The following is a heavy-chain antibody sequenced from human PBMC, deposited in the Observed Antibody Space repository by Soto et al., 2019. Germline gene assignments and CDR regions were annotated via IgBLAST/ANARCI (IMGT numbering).Heavy chain of an antibody. CDR1: GFALSSAS. CDR3: ARDLTDFAKYYFDY. CDR2: ISASGATI. Sequence: EVQLVESGGGSVRPGESLRLSCAASGFALSSASMNWVRQAPGKGLEWVSYISASGATIHYADSVKGRFTISRDKAQNSVYLQMNSLRDEDTAVYYCARDLTDFAKYYFDYWGQGTLVTVSS. J-gene: IGHJ4*02. V-gene: IGHV3-48*02. D-gene: IGHD3-9*01.